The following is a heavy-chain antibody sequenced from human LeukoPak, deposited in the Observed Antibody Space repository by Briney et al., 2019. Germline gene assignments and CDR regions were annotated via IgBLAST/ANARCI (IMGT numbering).Heavy chain of an antibody. CDR1: GGSISSYY. D-gene: IGHD1-26*01. CDR3: ARMSPRATKASFDY. J-gene: IGHJ4*02. CDR2: IYYGGST. V-gene: IGHV4-59*01. Sequence: SETLSLTCTVSGGSISSYYWSWIRQPPGKGLEWIGYIYYGGSTNYNPSLKSRVTTSVDTSKNQFSLKLSSVTAADTAVYYCARMSPRATKASFDYWGQGTLVTVSS.